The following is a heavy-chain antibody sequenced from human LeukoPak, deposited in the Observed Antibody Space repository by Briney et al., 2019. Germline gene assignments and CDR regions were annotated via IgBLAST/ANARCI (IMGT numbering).Heavy chain of an antibody. CDR3: ARATIFGVVTNGYY. V-gene: IGHV1-8*01. Sequence: ASVKVSCKASGYTFTSYDINWVRQATGQGLEWMGWMNPNSGNTGYAQKFQGRVTMTRNTSISTAYMELRSLRSDDTAVYYCARATIFGVVTNGYYWGQGTLVTVSS. D-gene: IGHD3-3*01. J-gene: IGHJ4*02. CDR2: MNPNSGNT. CDR1: GYTFTSYD.